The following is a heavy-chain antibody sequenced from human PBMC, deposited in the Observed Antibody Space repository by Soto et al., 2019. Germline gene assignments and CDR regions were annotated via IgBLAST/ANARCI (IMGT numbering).Heavy chain of an antibody. CDR3: AKSAGYYYYTTGYYFDS. Sequence: GGSLRLSCAAAGGTFSSYGIRWVREAPGKGLDWVALISYYGSNKYYADSVKGRFTISRDNSMNTLHLQMNSLRADDTAVYYCAKSAGYYYYTTGYYFDSWGQGTLVTVSS. V-gene: IGHV3-30*18. J-gene: IGHJ4*02. CDR1: GGTFSSYG. CDR2: ISYYGSNK. D-gene: IGHD3-22*01.